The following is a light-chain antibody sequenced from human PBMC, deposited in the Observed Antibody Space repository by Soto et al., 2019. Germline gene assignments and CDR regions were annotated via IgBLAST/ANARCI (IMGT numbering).Light chain of an antibody. CDR3: QQYNNWPPLT. CDR1: QSVSSN. Sequence: EIVMTQSPATLSVSPGERATLSCRASQSVSSNLAWYQQKAGQAPRLLIYGASTRATGIPARFSGSVSGTEFTLTISSLQSEDFAVYYCQQYNNWPPLTFGQGTKVELK. CDR2: GAS. V-gene: IGKV3-15*01. J-gene: IGKJ1*01.